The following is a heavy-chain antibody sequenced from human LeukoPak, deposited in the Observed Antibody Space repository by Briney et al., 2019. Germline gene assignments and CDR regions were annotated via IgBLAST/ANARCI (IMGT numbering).Heavy chain of an antibody. CDR1: GFTFSSYS. D-gene: IGHD6-19*01. J-gene: IGHJ4*02. V-gene: IGHV3-21*01. Sequence: GGSLRLSCAASGFTFSSYSMNWVRQAPGKGLEWVSSISSSSSYIYYADSVKGRFTISRDNAKNSLYLQMNSLRAEDAAVYYCARDRHSSAGYWGQGTLVTVSS. CDR3: ARDRHSSAGY. CDR2: ISSSSSYI.